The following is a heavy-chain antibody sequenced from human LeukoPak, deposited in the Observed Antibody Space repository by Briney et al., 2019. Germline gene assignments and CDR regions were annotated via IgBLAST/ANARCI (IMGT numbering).Heavy chain of an antibody. CDR3: ARGASFDYGMDV. Sequence: SETLSLTCAVYGGSFSGYYWSWIRQPPGKGLEWIGEINHSGSTNYNPSLKGRVTISVDTSKNQFSLKLSSVTAADTAVYYCARGASFDYGMDVWGQGTTVTVSS. J-gene: IGHJ6*02. CDR2: INHSGST. V-gene: IGHV4-34*09. CDR1: GGSFSGYY.